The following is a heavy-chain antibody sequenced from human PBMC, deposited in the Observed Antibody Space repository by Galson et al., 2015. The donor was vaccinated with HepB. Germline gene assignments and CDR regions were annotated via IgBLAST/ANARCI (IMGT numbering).Heavy chain of an antibody. V-gene: IGHV1-69*13. CDR3: ARDPSRGSGSYYYGMDV. D-gene: IGHD3-10*01. CDR1: GGTFSSYA. CDR2: IIPIFGTA. J-gene: IGHJ6*02. Sequence: SVKVSCKASGGTFSSYAISWVRQAPGQGLEWMGGIIPIFGTANYAQKFQGRVTITADESTSTAYMELSSLRAEDTAVYYCARDPSRGSGSYYYGMDVWGQGTTVTVSS.